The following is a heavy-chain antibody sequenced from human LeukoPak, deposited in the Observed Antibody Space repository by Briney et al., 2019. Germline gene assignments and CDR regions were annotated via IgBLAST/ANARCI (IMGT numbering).Heavy chain of an antibody. D-gene: IGHD3-10*01. CDR3: ARDQGAYYGSVDAFDI. J-gene: IGHJ3*02. CDR2: INTNTGNP. V-gene: IGHV7-4-1*02. Sequence: ASVKVSCKTSGYTFTSYAMNWVRQAPGQGLEWMGWINTNTGNPTYAQGFTGRFVFSLDTSVSTAYLQISSLKAEDTAVYYCARDQGAYYGSVDAFDIWGQGTMVTVSS. CDR1: GYTFTSYA.